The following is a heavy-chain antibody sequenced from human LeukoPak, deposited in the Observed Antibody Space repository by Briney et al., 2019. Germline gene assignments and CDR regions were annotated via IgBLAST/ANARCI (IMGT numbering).Heavy chain of an antibody. CDR1: GYTFTSYY. V-gene: IGHV1-46*01. D-gene: IGHD6-6*01. J-gene: IGHJ4*02. Sequence: ASVKVSCKASGYTFTSYYMHWVRQAPGQGLEWMGIINPSGGSTSYAQKFQGRVTMTRDTSTSTVYMELSSLRAEDTAVYYCARDSGMTARLDYWGQGTLVTVSS. CDR3: ARDSGMTARLDY. CDR2: INPSGGST.